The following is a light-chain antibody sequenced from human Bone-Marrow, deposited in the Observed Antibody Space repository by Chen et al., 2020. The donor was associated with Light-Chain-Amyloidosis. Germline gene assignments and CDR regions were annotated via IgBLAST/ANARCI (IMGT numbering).Light chain of an antibody. CDR3: QSADSSGTYEVR. CDR2: RDT. Sequence: SYALTQPPSVSVSPGQTARITCSGDDLPTKYAYWYQQKPGQAPVLVIHRDTERPSGISERFAGSSSGTTATLTISGVQAEDEADYHCQSADSSGTYEVRFGGGTKLTVL. CDR1: DLPTKY. J-gene: IGLJ2*01. V-gene: IGLV3-25*03.